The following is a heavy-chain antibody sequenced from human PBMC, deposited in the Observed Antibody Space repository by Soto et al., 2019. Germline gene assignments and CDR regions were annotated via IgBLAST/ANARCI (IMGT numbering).Heavy chain of an antibody. J-gene: IGHJ6*02. V-gene: IGHV4-59*01. CDR2: IYYSGST. CDR3: ARGLRDFWSGRYGMDV. D-gene: IGHD3-3*01. Sequence: PSETLSLTCTVSGGSISSYYWSWIRQPPGKGLEWIGYIYYSGSTNYNPSLKSRVTISVDTSKNQFSLKLSSVTAADTAVYYCARGLRDFWSGRYGMDVWGQGTTVTVS. CDR1: GGSISSYY.